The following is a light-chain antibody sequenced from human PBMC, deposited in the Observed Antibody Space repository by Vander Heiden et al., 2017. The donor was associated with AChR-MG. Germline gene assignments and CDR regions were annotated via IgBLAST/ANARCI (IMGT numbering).Light chain of an antibody. J-gene: IGKJ2*03. CDR2: GAS. V-gene: IGKV3-15*01. CDR1: QNIGIN. CDR3: QQYNAWPLYS. Sequence: EVAVTQSPATLSVSPGERVTLSCRASQNIGINLAWYQQKPGQAPRLLIYGASRRATGVPARFSGTGSETDFTLTISGLQSEDFADYFCQQYNAWPLYSFGQGTKLEIK.